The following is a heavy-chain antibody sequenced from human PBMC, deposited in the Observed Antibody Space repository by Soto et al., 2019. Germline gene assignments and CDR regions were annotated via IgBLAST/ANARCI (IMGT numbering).Heavy chain of an antibody. CDR3: ERTIVAAGGRRYFDL. Sequence: QVQLVESGGGLVKPGGSLRLSCAASGFTFSDYYMSWIRQAPGKGLEWVSYINSSSSYTNYADSVKGRFTISRHNAKNSLELKMNSLRAEDTAVYYYERTIVAAGGRRYFDLWGRGTLVTVSS. CDR1: GFTFSDYY. J-gene: IGHJ2*01. D-gene: IGHD6-13*01. CDR2: INSSSSYT. V-gene: IGHV3-11*05.